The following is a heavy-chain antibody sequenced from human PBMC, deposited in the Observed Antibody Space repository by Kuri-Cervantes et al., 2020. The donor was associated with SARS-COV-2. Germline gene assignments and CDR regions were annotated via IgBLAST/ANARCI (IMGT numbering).Heavy chain of an antibody. CDR2: IYYSGST. J-gene: IGHJ4*02. CDR3: ARDPTGLQYYFDY. V-gene: IGHV4-39*02. CDR1: GGSISSSSYY. D-gene: IGHD4-11*01. Sequence: GSLRLSCTVSGGSISSSSYYWGWIRQPPGKGLEWIGSIYYSGSTYYNPSLKSRVTISVDTSKNQFSLKLSPVTAADTAVYYCARDPTGLQYYFDYWGQGTLVTVSS.